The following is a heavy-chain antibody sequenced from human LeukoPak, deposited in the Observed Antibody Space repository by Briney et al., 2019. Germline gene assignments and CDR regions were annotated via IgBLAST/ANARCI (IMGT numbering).Heavy chain of an antibody. CDR2: IYYSGST. V-gene: IGHV4-39*01. Sequence: PSETLSLTCTVSGGSISSSSYYWGWIRQPPGKGLEWIGSIYYSGSTYYNPSLKSRVTISVDTSKNQFSLKLSSVTAADTAVYYCARQFRDTAMVRSYYYYYYMDVWGKGTTVTISS. CDR3: ARQFRDTAMVRSYYYYYYMDV. D-gene: IGHD5-18*01. J-gene: IGHJ6*03. CDR1: GGSISSSSYY.